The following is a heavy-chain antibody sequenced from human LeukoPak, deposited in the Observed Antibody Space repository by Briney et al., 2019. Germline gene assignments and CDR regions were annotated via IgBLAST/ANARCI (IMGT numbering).Heavy chain of an antibody. CDR1: GFTFSSYW. D-gene: IGHD1-20*01. CDR2: INSDGSST. CDR3: AKDRARQITGTTVDY. V-gene: IGHV3-74*01. J-gene: IGHJ4*02. Sequence: GGSLRLSCAASGFTFSSYWMHWVRQAPGKGLVWVSRINSDGSSTNYADSVKGRFTISRDNAKNSLYLQMNSLRAEDMALYYCAKDRARQITGTTVDYWGQGTLVTVSS.